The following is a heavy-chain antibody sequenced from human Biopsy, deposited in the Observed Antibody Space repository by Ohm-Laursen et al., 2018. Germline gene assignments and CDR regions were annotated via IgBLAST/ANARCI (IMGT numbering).Heavy chain of an antibody. Sequence: EASVKVSCKVSGYTFVNYYMHWVRQAPGQGLEWMGIFNPGGGTANYAQNFQRRVVMTRNMSTNTAYMELSSLTSDDTAVYYCARDRSISTLEPPRPFGMDVWGQGTTVTVSS. CDR2: FNPGGGTA. CDR1: GYTFVNYY. D-gene: IGHD1-14*01. J-gene: IGHJ6*02. CDR3: ARDRSISTLEPPRPFGMDV. V-gene: IGHV1-46*01.